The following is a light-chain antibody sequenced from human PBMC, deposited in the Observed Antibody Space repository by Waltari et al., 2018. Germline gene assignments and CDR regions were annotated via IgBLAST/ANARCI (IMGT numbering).Light chain of an antibody. CDR1: EDINTW. J-gene: IGKJ4*01. V-gene: IGKV1-5*01. Sequence: DVQMTQSPSTLSASGGDRVPIPCRHREDINTWLAWSQQKPGKAPKLLISDAASLKSGVPSRFSGSGSGTDFTLTITSMQPDDFATYYCQHYKNFPLTFGGGTNVEV. CDR2: DAA. CDR3: QHYKNFPLT.